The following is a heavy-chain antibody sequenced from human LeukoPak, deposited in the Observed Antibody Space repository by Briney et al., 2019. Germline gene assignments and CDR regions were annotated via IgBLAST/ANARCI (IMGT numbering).Heavy chain of an antibody. CDR1: GYNFISYW. V-gene: IGHV5-51*01. CDR2: IYPGDSDT. J-gene: IGHJ4*02. Sequence: GESLKISCKVSGYNFISYWIAWVRQMPGEGLEWMGIIYPGDSDTRYSPSFQGQVTISGDKSISTAYLQWSNPKASDSAIYYCTRQASYGYTEFDYWGQGTLVTVSS. CDR3: TRQASYGYTEFDY. D-gene: IGHD5-24*01.